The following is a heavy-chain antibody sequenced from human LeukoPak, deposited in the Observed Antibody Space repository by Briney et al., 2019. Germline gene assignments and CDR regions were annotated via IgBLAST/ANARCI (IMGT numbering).Heavy chain of an antibody. V-gene: IGHV4-34*01. J-gene: IGHJ5*02. Sequence: IGEINHSGSTYYTPSLKGRVTISVDTSKNQFSLKVSSVTAAETAVYYCARHASTNWFDPWGQGTLVTVSS. CDR3: ARHASTNWFDP. D-gene: IGHD2-2*01. CDR2: INHSGST.